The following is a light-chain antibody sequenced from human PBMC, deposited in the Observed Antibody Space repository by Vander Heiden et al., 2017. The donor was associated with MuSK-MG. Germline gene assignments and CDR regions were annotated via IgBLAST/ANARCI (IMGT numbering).Light chain of an antibody. V-gene: IGKV1-9*01. CDR1: QGISSY. Sequence: DIQLTQSPSFLSASVGDRVTITCRASQGISSYLAWYQQKPGKAPKLLIYAASTLQSGVPSRFSGSGSGTEFTLTISSLQPEDFATYYCQQLNSYPRTFGPGTKVEIK. J-gene: IGKJ1*01. CDR3: QQLNSYPRT. CDR2: AAS.